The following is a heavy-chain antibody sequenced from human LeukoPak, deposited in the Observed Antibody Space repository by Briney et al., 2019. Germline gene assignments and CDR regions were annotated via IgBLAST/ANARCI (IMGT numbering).Heavy chain of an antibody. J-gene: IGHJ4*02. D-gene: IGHD4-17*01. CDR2: ISAYNGNT. V-gene: IGHV1-18*01. CDR3: ARAPRTTVTTD. Sequence: ASVKVSCKASGGTFSSYAISWVRQAPGQGLEWMGWISAYNGNTNYAQKLQGRVTMTTDTSTSTAYMELRSLRSDDTAVYYCARAPRTTVTTDWGQGTLVTVSS. CDR1: GGTFSSYA.